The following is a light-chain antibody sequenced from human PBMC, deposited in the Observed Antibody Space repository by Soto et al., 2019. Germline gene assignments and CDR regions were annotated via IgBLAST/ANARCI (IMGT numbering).Light chain of an antibody. CDR3: SSYAGGNNVI. Sequence: QSALTQPPSASGSPGQSVTISCSGTSSDVGGYDYVSWYQQHPGKAPRVIIYEVTQRPSGVPDRFSGSKSDNTASLTVSGLQSEAEADYYCSSYAGGNNVIFGGGTKLTVL. CDR1: SSDVGGYDY. CDR2: EVT. J-gene: IGLJ2*01. V-gene: IGLV2-8*01.